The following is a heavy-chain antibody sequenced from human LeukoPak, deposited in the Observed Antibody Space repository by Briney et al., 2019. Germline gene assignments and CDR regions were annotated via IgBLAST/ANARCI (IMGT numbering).Heavy chain of an antibody. CDR3: ARDSIGGRGAFDI. CDR2: IYSGGSI. CDR1: GFTVSSNY. D-gene: IGHD2/OR15-2a*01. V-gene: IGHV3-66*01. Sequence: GGSLRLSCAASGFTVSSNYMTWVRQAPGKGLEWVSVIYSGGSINYADSVKGRFTISRDNSKNTLYLQMNSLTAEDTAVYYCARDSIGGRGAFDIWGQGTMVTVSS. J-gene: IGHJ3*02.